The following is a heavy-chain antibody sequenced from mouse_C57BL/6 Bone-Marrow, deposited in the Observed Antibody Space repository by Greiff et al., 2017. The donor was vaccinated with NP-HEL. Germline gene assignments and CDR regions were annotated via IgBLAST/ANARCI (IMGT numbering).Heavy chain of an antibody. CDR1: GFTFSDYY. CDR3: ARHGFYDGYHTWFAY. Sequence: EVKLVESGGGLVQPGGSLKLSCAASGFTFSDYYMYWVRQTPEKRLEWVAYISNGGGSTYYPDTVKGRFTISRDNAKNTLYLQMSRLKSEDTAMYYCARHGFYDGYHTWFAYWGQGTLVTVSA. CDR2: ISNGGGST. D-gene: IGHD2-3*01. J-gene: IGHJ3*01. V-gene: IGHV5-12*01.